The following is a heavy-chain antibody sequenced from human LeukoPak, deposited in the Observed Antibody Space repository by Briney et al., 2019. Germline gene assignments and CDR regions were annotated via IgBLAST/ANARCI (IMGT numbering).Heavy chain of an antibody. CDR1: GGSISSSSYY. J-gene: IGHJ4*02. V-gene: IGHV4-39*07. Sequence: SETLSLTCTVSGGSISSSSYYWGWIRQPPGKGLEWIGSIYYSGSTYYNPSLKSRVTISVDTSKNQFSLKLSSVTAADTAVYYCARDGAYSSGWYYFDYWGQGTLVTVSS. D-gene: IGHD6-19*01. CDR2: IYYSGST. CDR3: ARDGAYSSGWYYFDY.